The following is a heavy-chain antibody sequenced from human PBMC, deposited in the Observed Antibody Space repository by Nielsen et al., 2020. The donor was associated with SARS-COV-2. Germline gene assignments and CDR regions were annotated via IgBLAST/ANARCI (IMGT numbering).Heavy chain of an antibody. V-gene: IGHV3-30*02. Sequence: GESLKISCAASGFTFSSYAMHWVRQAPGKGLEWVAFIRYDGSNKYYADSVKGRFTISRDNSKNTLYLQMNSLRAEDTAVYYCAKTSYPDVWGQGTTVTVSS. CDR1: GFTFSSYA. CDR3: AKTSYPDV. J-gene: IGHJ6*02. D-gene: IGHD2-2*01. CDR2: IRYDGSNK.